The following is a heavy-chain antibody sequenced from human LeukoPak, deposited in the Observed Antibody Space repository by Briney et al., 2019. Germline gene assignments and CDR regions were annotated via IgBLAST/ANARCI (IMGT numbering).Heavy chain of an antibody. V-gene: IGHV4-59*01. CDR1: GGSISTYY. CDR3: ARGSVRGEFDP. Sequence: PSETLSLTCTLSGGSISTYYWSWVRQPPGKGLEWIGYIYYTGSTDYNPSLKSRVTMSVDTSKNQFSLKLSSVTAADTAVYSCARGSVRGEFDPWGQGTLATVSS. J-gene: IGHJ5*02. CDR2: IYYTGST. D-gene: IGHD3-10*01.